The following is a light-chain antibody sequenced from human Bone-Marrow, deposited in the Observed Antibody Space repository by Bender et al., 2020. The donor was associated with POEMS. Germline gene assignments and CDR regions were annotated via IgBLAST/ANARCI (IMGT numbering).Light chain of an antibody. CDR2: EDT. CDR3: YSTDSSGGGV. J-gene: IGLJ1*01. V-gene: IGLV3-10*01. CDR1: GLPKKF. Sequence: SYKLTQPPSVSVSPGQTARITCSGDGLPKKFVFWYQKKSGQAPMGVIYEDTKRPSGIPERFSGSTSGTTATLIISGAQEEDEADYYCYSTDSSGGGVFGTGTWVTVL.